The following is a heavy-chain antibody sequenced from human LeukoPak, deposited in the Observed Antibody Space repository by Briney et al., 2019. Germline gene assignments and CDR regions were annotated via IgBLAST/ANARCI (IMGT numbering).Heavy chain of an antibody. D-gene: IGHD1-26*01. CDR3: ARDPAPYSGSYGPFDY. CDR2: ISYDGSNK. V-gene: IGHV3-30-3*01. J-gene: IGHJ4*02. Sequence: AGRSLRLSCAASGFTFSSYAMHWFRQAPGKGLEWVAVISYDGSNKYYADSVKSRFTISRDNSKNTLYLQMNSLRAEDTAVYYCARDPAPYSGSYGPFDYWGQGTLVTVSS. CDR1: GFTFSSYA.